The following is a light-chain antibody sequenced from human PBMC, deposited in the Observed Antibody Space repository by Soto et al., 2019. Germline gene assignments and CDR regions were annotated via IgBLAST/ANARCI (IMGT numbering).Light chain of an antibody. Sequence: EIVMTQSPATLSVSPGERVTLSCRASQSVSDNLAWYQQKPGQAPRLLIYGASTRATTYPARFSGSGSGTDFTLVISILQAQDFEVSYCQQYYDCPYTFGQGTKLEIK. V-gene: IGKV3-15*01. CDR2: GAS. J-gene: IGKJ2*01. CDR1: QSVSDN. CDR3: QQYYDCPYT.